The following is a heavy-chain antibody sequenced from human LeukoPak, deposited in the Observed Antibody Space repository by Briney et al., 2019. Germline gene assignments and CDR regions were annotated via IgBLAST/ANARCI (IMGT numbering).Heavy chain of an antibody. CDR3: GRSLTSLRLTD. J-gene: IGHJ4*02. CDR1: GFTVSNNY. Sequence: TGGSLRLSCAASGFTVSNNYMSWVRQAPGKGLEWVSVIYSGGSTYYADSVKGRFTISRDNSRNTLFLQLNSLRAEDTAIYYCGRSLTSLRLTDWGQGTLVAVSS. D-gene: IGHD2-21*02. CDR2: IYSGGST. V-gene: IGHV3-53*01.